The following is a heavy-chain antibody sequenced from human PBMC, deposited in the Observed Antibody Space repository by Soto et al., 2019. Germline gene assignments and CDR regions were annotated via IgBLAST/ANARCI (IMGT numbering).Heavy chain of an antibody. CDR3: TTEERDSSSWSVYYYYGMDV. J-gene: IGHJ6*02. CDR2: IKSKTDGGTT. Sequence: GGSLRLSCAASGFTFSNAWMNWVRQAPGKGLEWVGRIKSKTDGGTTDYAAPVKGRFTISRDDSKNTLYLQMNSLKTEDTAVYYCTTEERDSSSWSVYYYYGMDVWGQGTTVTVSS. V-gene: IGHV3-15*07. D-gene: IGHD6-13*01. CDR1: GFTFSNAW.